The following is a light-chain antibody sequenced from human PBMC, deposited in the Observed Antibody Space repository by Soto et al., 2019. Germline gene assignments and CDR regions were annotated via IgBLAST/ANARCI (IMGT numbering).Light chain of an antibody. Sequence: RVIAQAPTTLSVSPRERAPLSCRASQSVSSSLAWYQQKPGQAPRLLIYGASTRATGIPARFSGSGSGTEFTLTISSLQSEDFAVYYCQQYNNWPWTFGQGTKVDIK. CDR3: QQYNNWPWT. V-gene: IGKV3-15*01. CDR1: QSVSSS. J-gene: IGKJ1*01. CDR2: GAS.